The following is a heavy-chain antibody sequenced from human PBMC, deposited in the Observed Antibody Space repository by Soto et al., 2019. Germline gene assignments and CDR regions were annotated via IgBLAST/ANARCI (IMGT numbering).Heavy chain of an antibody. J-gene: IGHJ4*02. CDR2: IYSGGGT. V-gene: IGHV3-66*01. CDR1: GFTVGVNS. CDR3: ARDRALQLLDY. Sequence: EVQLVESGGGLFQPGGSLRLSCAASGFTVGVNSMTWVRQAPGKGLEWVSIIYSGGGTYYADSVKGRFIISRDNAKNTLYLQMNSLRAEDMAVYYCARDRALQLLDYWGQGTLVTVSS. D-gene: IGHD4-4*01.